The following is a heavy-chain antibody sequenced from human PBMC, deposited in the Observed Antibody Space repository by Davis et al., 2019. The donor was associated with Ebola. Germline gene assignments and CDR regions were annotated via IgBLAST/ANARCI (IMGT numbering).Heavy chain of an antibody. J-gene: IGHJ4*02. CDR3: IRHSGSQWF. CDR2: IKSKTDDETI. CDR1: GFTFSNAW. D-gene: IGHD1-26*01. V-gene: IGHV3-15*01. Sequence: PGGSLRLSCAASGFTFSNAWMTWVRQAPGKGLEWVGRIKSKTDDETIDYAAPVKGRFTISRDDSKNTLYLQMNSLKTEDTAVYYCIRHSGSQWFWGQGTLVTVSS.